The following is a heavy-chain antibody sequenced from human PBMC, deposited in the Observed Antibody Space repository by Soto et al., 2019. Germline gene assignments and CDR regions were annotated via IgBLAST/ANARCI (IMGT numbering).Heavy chain of an antibody. Sequence: QITLKESGPTLVKPTQTPTLTCTFSGFSLSTSGVSVVWIRQPPGKALEWLALIYWDDDKRYSPSLKNRLTITQDTSKNQVVLTMTNMDHVDTATYFCAHSSSRWPLGYWGQGTLVTVSS. V-gene: IGHV2-5*02. CDR2: IYWDDDK. CDR3: AHSSSRWPLGY. D-gene: IGHD4-17*01. J-gene: IGHJ4*02. CDR1: GFSLSTSGVS.